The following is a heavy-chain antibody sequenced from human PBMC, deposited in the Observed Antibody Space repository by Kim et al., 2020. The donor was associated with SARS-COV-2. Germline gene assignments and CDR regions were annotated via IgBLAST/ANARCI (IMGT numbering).Heavy chain of an antibody. D-gene: IGHD4-17*01. J-gene: IGHJ6*02. Sequence: ADSVKGRFTISRDNSKNTRYLQMNSLRAEDTAVYYCAGSQGGSTYGYGMDVWGQGTTVTVSS. V-gene: IGHV3-33*01. CDR3: AGSQGGSTYGYGMDV.